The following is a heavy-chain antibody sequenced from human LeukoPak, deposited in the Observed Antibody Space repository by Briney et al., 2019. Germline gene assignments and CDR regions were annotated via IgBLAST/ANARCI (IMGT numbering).Heavy chain of an antibody. CDR3: ARDYYYDSSGYYPDAFDI. Sequence: PSETLSLTCTVSGGSISSSSYYWSWIRQPAGKGLEWIGRIYTSGSTNYNPSLKSRVTMSVDTSKNQFSLKLSSVTAADTAVYYCARDYYYDSSGYYPDAFDIWGQGTMVTVSS. CDR1: GGSISSSSYY. V-gene: IGHV4-61*02. J-gene: IGHJ3*02. D-gene: IGHD3-22*01. CDR2: IYTSGST.